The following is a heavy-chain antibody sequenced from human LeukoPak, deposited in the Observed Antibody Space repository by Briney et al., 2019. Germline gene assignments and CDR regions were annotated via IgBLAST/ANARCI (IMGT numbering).Heavy chain of an antibody. V-gene: IGHV3-53*01. CDR2: IYSGGST. J-gene: IGHJ3*02. D-gene: IGHD3-16*01. CDR3: ARDGGFTFGAFDI. Sequence: GGSLRLSCAASGFTVSSNYMSWVRQAPGKGLEWVSVIYSGGSTYYADSVKGRFTISRDNSKNTLYLQMNSLRAEDTAVYYCARDGGFTFGAFDIWGQGTMVTVPS. CDR1: GFTVSSNY.